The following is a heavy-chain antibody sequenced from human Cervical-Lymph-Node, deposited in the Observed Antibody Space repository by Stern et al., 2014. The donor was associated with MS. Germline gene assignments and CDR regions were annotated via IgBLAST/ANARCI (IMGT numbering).Heavy chain of an antibody. D-gene: IGHD4-17*01. CDR3: ARRQYYFGDYATFDY. CDR1: GYRFTTHW. J-gene: IGHJ4*02. CDR2: IDPSDSDA. V-gene: IGHV5-51*01. Sequence: EEQLVESGTEVKKPGESLKISCKVSGYRFTTHWIGWVRQVPGRGLEGVGIIDPSDSDAEYSPSFQGQVTVSVDKSVTTAYLQWSSLKASDTAIYYCARRQYYFGDYATFDYWGQGTLVAVSS.